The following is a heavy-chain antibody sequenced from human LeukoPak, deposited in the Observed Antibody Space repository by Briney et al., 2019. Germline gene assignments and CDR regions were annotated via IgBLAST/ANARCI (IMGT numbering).Heavy chain of an antibody. CDR1: GFTFSRHW. CDR3: AREGYYGSGSPPSLYFDY. D-gene: IGHD3-10*01. V-gene: IGHV3-74*01. CDR2: IKEDGTYT. J-gene: IGHJ4*02. Sequence: GGSLRLSCAASGFTFSRHWMHWVRQAPGKGLVWVSRIKEDGTYTSYVDSVKGRFTISRDNSRSTLYLQMNSLRPEDTAIYYCAREGYYGSGSPPSLYFDYWGQGTLVTVSS.